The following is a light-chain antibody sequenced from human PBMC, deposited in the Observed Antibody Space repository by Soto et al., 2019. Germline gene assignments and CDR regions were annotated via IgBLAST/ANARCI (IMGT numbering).Light chain of an antibody. Sequence: EIVVAQSPATLSGSPGERATLSCRASQSVTSNLAWYQQKPGRPPRLLISGASTRATGTPARFSGSGSGTELTLPLSNMQSEDFALYYCQHYFNWPYTFGQGTTVAIK. CDR2: GAS. V-gene: IGKV3-15*01. J-gene: IGKJ2*01. CDR3: QHYFNWPYT. CDR1: QSVTSN.